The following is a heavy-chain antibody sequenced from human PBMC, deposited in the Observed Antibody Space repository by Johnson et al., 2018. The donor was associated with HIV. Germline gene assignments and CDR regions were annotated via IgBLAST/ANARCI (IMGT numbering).Heavy chain of an antibody. Sequence: VQLVESGGGLVKPGGSLRLSCAASGFTFSNAWMSWVRQAPGKGLEWVGRIKSKTDGGTTDYAAPVKGRFTISRDDSKNRLHLQMNSLKTEDTAVYYCTTGLTIFGVVILDAFDVWGQGTMVTVSS. CDR3: TTGLTIFGVVILDAFDV. D-gene: IGHD3-3*01. J-gene: IGHJ3*01. V-gene: IGHV3-15*01. CDR2: IKSKTDGGTT. CDR1: GFTFSNAW.